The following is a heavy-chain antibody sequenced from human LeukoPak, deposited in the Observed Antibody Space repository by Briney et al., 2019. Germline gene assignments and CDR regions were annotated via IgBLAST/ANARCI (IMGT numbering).Heavy chain of an antibody. D-gene: IGHD3-22*01. J-gene: IGHJ6*02. CDR2: ISYDGSNK. V-gene: IGHV3-30-3*01. CDR1: GFTFSSYA. CDR3: ARLGNSYGSGYSEYYYDSSGYIFLPYGMDV. Sequence: GRSLRLSCAASGFTFSSYAMHWVRQAPGKGLEWVAVISYDGSNKYYADSVKGRFTISRDNSKNTLYLQMNSLRAEDTAVYYCARLGNSYGSGYSEYYYDSSGYIFLPYGMDVWGQGTTVTVSS.